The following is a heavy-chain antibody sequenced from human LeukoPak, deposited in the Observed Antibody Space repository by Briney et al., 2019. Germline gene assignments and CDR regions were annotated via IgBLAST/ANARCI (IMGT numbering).Heavy chain of an antibody. Sequence: SETLSLTCTVSGGSISSYYWSWIRQPAGKGLEYLGRISSTGNTNYNPSLRSRVTMSVDTSKNQFSLNLRSMTAADTAVYYCARDRVHDSDYWGQGILVIVSS. CDR2: ISSTGNT. CDR3: ARDRVHDSDY. CDR1: GGSISSYY. D-gene: IGHD2-21*02. V-gene: IGHV4-4*07. J-gene: IGHJ4*02.